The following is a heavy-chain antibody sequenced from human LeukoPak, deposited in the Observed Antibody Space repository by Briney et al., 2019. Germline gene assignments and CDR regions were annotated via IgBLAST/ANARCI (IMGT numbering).Heavy chain of an antibody. J-gene: IGHJ6*03. CDR1: GASISNSTYY. CDR3: ARVNVGGAYYYYYMDV. CDR2: IYYSGST. V-gene: IGHV4-39*07. Sequence: PSETLSLTCNVSGASISNSTYYWGWIRQPPGKGLEWIGSIYYSGSTYCKPSLKSRLTISVDTSKNQFSVNLSSVTAADTAVYYCARVNVGGAYYYYYMDVWGKGTTVTVSS. D-gene: IGHD1-1*01.